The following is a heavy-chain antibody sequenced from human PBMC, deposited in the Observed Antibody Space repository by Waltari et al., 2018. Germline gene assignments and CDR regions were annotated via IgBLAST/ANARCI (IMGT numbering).Heavy chain of an antibody. CDR1: GYNFTSYW. Sequence: EVQLVQSGAEVKKPGESLKISCKASGYNFTSYWIGWVRQMPGKGLEWVGIIHPSDSETRYSPSFRGQVTISVDKSNTTAYLQLSSLEPPDTAMYYCARGTPYDYWGQGTLVTAAS. J-gene: IGHJ4*02. D-gene: IGHD1-1*01. CDR3: ARGTPYDY. CDR2: IHPSDSET. V-gene: IGHV5-51*01.